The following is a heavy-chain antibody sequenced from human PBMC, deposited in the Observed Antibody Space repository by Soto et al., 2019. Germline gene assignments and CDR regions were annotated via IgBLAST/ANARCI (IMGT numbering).Heavy chain of an antibody. CDR1: GYTFTTYW. Sequence: PGESLKISCKGSGYTFTTYWINWVRQMPGKGLEWMGRIDPSDSYTKYSPSFQGHVITSADKSISTAYLHWSSLKASDTAIYYCARSFDSSNTYGMDVWGQGTTVTVSS. CDR2: IDPSDSYT. V-gene: IGHV5-10-1*01. J-gene: IGHJ6*02. CDR3: ARSFDSSNTYGMDV. D-gene: IGHD3-3*01.